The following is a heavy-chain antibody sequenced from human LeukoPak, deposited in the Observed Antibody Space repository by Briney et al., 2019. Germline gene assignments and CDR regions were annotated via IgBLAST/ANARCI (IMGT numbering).Heavy chain of an antibody. D-gene: IGHD4-23*01. CDR2: IYYSGST. J-gene: IGHJ3*02. V-gene: IGHV4-39*07. Sequence: SETLSLTCTVSGGSISSSSYYWGWIRQPPGKGLEWIRSIYYSGSTYYNPSLMSRVTISVDTSKNQFSLKLSSVTAADTAVYYCASYRSVVTHGAFDIWGQGTMVTVSS. CDR1: GGSISSSSYY. CDR3: ASYRSVVTHGAFDI.